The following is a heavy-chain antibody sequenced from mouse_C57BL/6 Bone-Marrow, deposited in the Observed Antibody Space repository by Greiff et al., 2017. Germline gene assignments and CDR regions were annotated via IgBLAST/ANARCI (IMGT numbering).Heavy chain of an antibody. CDR3: ARKRDGYYKGYAMDY. D-gene: IGHD2-3*01. J-gene: IGHJ4*01. CDR1: GFSINSDCY. Sequence: EVQLQESGPSLVRPSQTLSLTCTVTGFSINSDCYWIRLRQFPGNKLEYIGYTFYSGITYYNPSLESRTYITRDTSKNQFSLKLSSVTTENTATYYCARKRDGYYKGYAMDYWGQGTSVTVSS. V-gene: IGHV3-3*01. CDR2: TFYSGIT.